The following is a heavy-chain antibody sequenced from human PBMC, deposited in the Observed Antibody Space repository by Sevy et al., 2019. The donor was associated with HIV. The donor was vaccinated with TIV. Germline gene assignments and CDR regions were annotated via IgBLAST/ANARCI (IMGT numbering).Heavy chain of an antibody. Sequence: GGSLRLSCAASGFNVSSNYMNWIRQAPGKGLEWVSVIYSGANTYYADSVKGRFTISRDTSKNTRYLQMNSLRAEDTAVYYCARDRITYYYDSSGYYTSGYGMDVWGQGTTVTVSS. CDR3: ARDRITYYYDSSGYYTSGYGMDV. J-gene: IGHJ6*02. V-gene: IGHV3-53*01. CDR1: GFNVSSNY. CDR2: IYSGANT. D-gene: IGHD3-22*01.